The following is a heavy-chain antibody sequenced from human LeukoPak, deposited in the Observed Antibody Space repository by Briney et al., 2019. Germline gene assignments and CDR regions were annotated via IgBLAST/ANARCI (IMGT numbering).Heavy chain of an antibody. CDR1: GGSISSSNW. Sequence: SETLSLTCAVSGGSISSSNWWSWVRQPPGKGLEWIGEIYRSGSTNDNPSLKSRVTISLDKSKNQFSLRLSSVTAADTAVYYCARYRGASGYHFDYWGQGTLVTVSS. J-gene: IGHJ4*02. CDR2: IYRSGST. D-gene: IGHD5-12*01. CDR3: ARYRGASGYHFDY. V-gene: IGHV4-4*02.